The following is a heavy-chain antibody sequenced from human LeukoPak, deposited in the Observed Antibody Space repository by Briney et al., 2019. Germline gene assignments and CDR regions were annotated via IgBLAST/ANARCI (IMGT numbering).Heavy chain of an antibody. Sequence: ASVKVSCKVSGYTLTELSMHWVRQAPGKGLEWMGGFDPEDGETIYAQKFQGRVTMTEDTSTDTAYMELGSLRSEDTAVYYCATVGVAVAGTNYYYGMDVWGQGTTVTVSS. CDR3: ATVGVAVAGTNYYYGMDV. V-gene: IGHV1-24*01. CDR1: GYTLTELS. J-gene: IGHJ6*02. D-gene: IGHD6-19*01. CDR2: FDPEDGET.